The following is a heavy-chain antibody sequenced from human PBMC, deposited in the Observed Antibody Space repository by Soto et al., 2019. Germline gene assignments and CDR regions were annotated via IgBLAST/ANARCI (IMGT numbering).Heavy chain of an antibody. J-gene: IGHJ4*02. CDR2: INHSGST. D-gene: IGHD2-15*01. V-gene: IGHV4-34*01. Sequence: QVQLQQWGAGLLKPSETLSLTCAVYGGSFSGYYWSWIRQPPGKGLEWIGEINHSGSTNYNPSLQTRVTISVDTAKNQFSLKLSSVTAADTAVYYCAGGAYCSGGSCSPFDYWGQGTLVTVSS. CDR3: AGGAYCSGGSCSPFDY. CDR1: GGSFSGYY.